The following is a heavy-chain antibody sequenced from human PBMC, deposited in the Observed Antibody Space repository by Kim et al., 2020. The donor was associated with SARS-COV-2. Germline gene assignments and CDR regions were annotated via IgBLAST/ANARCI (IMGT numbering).Heavy chain of an antibody. CDR3: ARGDNEYSSSFGGPNWFDP. Sequence: SETLSLTCAVYGGSFSGYYWSWIRQPPGKGLEWIGEINHSGSTNYNPSLKSRVTISVDTSKNQFSLKLSSVTAADTAVYYCARGDNEYSSSFGGPNWFDPWGQGTLVTVSS. CDR2: INHSGST. J-gene: IGHJ5*02. D-gene: IGHD6-6*01. CDR1: GGSFSGYY. V-gene: IGHV4-34*01.